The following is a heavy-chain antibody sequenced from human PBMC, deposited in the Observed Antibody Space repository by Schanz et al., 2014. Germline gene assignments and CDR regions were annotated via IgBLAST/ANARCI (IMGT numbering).Heavy chain of an antibody. CDR3: TTFNNRDALYI. V-gene: IGHV3-15*04. J-gene: IGHJ3*02. CDR2: IENNANGATT. D-gene: IGHD1-20*01. Sequence: EVRLVESGGCLVEPGGSLRLSCSGSGFTFSEVYMSWVRQAPGKGLEWVGRIENNANGATTDYAAPVKGRFTVSRDDSRNTLYLQMNTLRTDDTAIYYCTTFNNRDALYIWGQGTMVSVSS. CDR1: GFTFSEVY.